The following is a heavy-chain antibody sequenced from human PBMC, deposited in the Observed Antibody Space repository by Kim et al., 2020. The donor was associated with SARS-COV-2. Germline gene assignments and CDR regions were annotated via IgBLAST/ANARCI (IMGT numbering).Heavy chain of an antibody. CDR2: INAGNGNT. CDR1: GYTFTSYA. V-gene: IGHV1-3*01. J-gene: IGHJ4*02. D-gene: IGHD6-13*01. Sequence: ASVKVSCKASGYTFTSYAMHWVRQAPGQRLEWMGWINAGNGNTKYSQKFQGRVTITRDTSASTAYMELSSLRSEDTAVYYCAREGYPAAGTRGGVGSFDYWGQGTLVTVSS. CDR3: AREGYPAAGTRGGVGSFDY.